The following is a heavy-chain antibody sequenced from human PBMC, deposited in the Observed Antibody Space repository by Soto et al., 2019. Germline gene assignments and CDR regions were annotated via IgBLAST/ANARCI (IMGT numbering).Heavy chain of an antibody. Sequence: SETLSLTCAVSGGSISSGGYSWSWIRQPPGKGMEWIGYIYHSGSTYYNPSLKSRVTISVDRSKNQFSLKLSSVTAADTAVYYCARGKAEDDAFDIWGQGTMVTVSS. V-gene: IGHV4-30-2*01. CDR3: ARGKAEDDAFDI. CDR2: IYHSGST. CDR1: GGSISSGGYS. J-gene: IGHJ3*02.